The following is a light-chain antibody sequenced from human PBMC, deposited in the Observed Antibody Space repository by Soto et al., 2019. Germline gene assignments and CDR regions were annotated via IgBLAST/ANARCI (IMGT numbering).Light chain of an antibody. CDR3: SSYTSSSTYV. CDR1: SSDLGVYDY. V-gene: IGLV2-14*01. J-gene: IGLJ1*01. CDR2: EVS. Sequence: QSALTQPASVSGSPGQSITISCTGTSSDLGVYDYVSWYQQHPGKAPKLVIYEVSYRPSGVSTRFSGSKSVNTASLTISGLRAEDEADYYCSSYTSSSTYVFGTGTKVTVL.